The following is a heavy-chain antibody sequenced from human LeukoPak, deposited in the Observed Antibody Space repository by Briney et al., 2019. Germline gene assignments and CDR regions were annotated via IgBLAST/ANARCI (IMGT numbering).Heavy chain of an antibody. CDR2: IYIGDNP. Sequence: LTGGSLRLSCAASGLTVSSSYMSWVRQAPGKGLEWVSIIYIGDNPHYADSVKGRFTISRHNSKNTLYLQMNNLRAEDTAVYYCARVRPWVFDYWGQGTLVTVSS. J-gene: IGHJ4*02. CDR1: GLTVSSSY. CDR3: ARVRPWVFDY. V-gene: IGHV3-53*01.